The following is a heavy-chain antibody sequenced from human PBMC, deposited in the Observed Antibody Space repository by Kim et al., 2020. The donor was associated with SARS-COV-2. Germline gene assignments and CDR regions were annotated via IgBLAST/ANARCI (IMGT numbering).Heavy chain of an antibody. CDR2: IRSKAYGGTT. J-gene: IGHJ4*02. CDR3: TEWLRFTEGFDY. V-gene: IGHV3-49*04. Sequence: GGSLRLSCTASGFTFGDYAMSWVRQAPGKGLEWVGFIRSKAYGGTTEYAASVKGRFTISRDDSKSIAYLQMNSLKTEDTAVYYCTEWLRFTEGFDYWGQGTLVTVSS. CDR1: GFTFGDYA. D-gene: IGHD5-12*01.